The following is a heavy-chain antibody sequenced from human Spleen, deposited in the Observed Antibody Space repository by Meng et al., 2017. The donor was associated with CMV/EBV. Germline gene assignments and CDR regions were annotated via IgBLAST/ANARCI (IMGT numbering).Heavy chain of an antibody. CDR2: ISTSGSAR. D-gene: IGHD5-12*01. J-gene: IGHJ6*02. Sequence: GESLKISCAASGFTFSSYAMHWVRQAPGKGLEWVSCISTSGSARYFADSVKGRFTISRDNTKNSLYLQMSSLRAEDTGVYFCAKAAYSDYGYYYYGMDVWGQGTTVTVSS. V-gene: IGHV3-48*03. CDR3: AKAAYSDYGYYYYGMDV. CDR1: GFTFSSYA.